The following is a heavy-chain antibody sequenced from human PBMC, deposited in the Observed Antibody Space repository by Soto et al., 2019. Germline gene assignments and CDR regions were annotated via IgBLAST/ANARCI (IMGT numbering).Heavy chain of an antibody. CDR3: ARDYPGNGIDY. CDR2: ISGSGGST. Sequence: EVQLLESGGGLVQPGGSRRLSCAASGFTFSNYAMTWVRQAPGMGLEWVSSISGSGGSTYYADSVKGRFTISRDNVKNTVYLQMNSLKAEDTAVYYCARDYPGNGIDYWGQGTLVTVSS. V-gene: IGHV3-23*01. D-gene: IGHD1-1*01. J-gene: IGHJ4*02. CDR1: GFTFSNYA.